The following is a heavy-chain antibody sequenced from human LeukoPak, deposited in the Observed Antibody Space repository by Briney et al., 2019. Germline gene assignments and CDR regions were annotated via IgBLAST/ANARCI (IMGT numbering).Heavy chain of an antibody. CDR2: LSYSGGST. Sequence: PGGSLRLSCAASGFTFSSYDMSWVRQAPGKGLEWVSTLSYSGGSTYYADSVKGRFTISRDNSKNTLYLQMNSLRAEDTAVYYCAKVQGTVTTRGYFDYWGQGTLVTVSS. CDR3: AKVQGTVTTRGYFDY. V-gene: IGHV3-23*01. D-gene: IGHD4-17*01. J-gene: IGHJ4*02. CDR1: GFTFSSYD.